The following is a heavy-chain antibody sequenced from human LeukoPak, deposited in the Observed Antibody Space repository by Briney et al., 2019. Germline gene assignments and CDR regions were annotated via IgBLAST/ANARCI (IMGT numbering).Heavy chain of an antibody. V-gene: IGHV3-9*01. J-gene: IGHJ4*02. CDR2: ISWNSGSI. CDR3: AKDMKYSSGWNSFDY. CDR1: GFTFDDYA. Sequence: QTGGSLRLSCAASGFTFDDYAMHWVRQAPGKGLEWVSGISWNSGSIGYADSVKGRFTISRDNAKNSLYLQMNSLRAEDTALYYCAKDMKYSSGWNSFDYWGQGTLVTVSS. D-gene: IGHD6-19*01.